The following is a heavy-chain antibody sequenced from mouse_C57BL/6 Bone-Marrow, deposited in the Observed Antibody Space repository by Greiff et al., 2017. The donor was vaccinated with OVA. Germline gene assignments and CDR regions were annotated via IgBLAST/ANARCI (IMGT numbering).Heavy chain of an antibody. CDR2: ISGGGGNT. D-gene: IGHD2-3*01. CDR1: GFTFSSYT. J-gene: IGHJ4*01. Sequence: EVQVVESGGGLVKPGGSLKLSCAASGFTFSSYTMSWVRQTPEKRLEWVATISGGGGNTYYPDSVKGRFTISRDNAKNTLYLQMSSLRSEDTALYYCARRRWLPNAMDYWGQGTSVTVSS. V-gene: IGHV5-9*01. CDR3: ARRRWLPNAMDY.